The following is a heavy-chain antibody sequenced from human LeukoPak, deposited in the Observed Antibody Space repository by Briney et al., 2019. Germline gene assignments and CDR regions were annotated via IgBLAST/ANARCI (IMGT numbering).Heavy chain of an antibody. D-gene: IGHD3-22*01. CDR1: GGSISSYY. Sequence: PSETLSLTCTVSGGSISSYYWSWIRQPPGKGLEWIGYIYYSGSTNYNPSLKSRVTISVDTSKNQFSLKLSSVTAADTAVYYCARDRYWDDSSGHFDYWGQGTLVTVSS. V-gene: IGHV4-59*12. CDR3: ARDRYWDDSSGHFDY. CDR2: IYYSGST. J-gene: IGHJ4*02.